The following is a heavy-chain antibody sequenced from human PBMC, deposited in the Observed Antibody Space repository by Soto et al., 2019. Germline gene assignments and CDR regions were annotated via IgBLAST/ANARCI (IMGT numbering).Heavy chain of an antibody. V-gene: IGHV1-69*13. D-gene: IGHD3-3*01. J-gene: IGHJ5*02. Sequence: SVKVSCKASGGTFSSYAISWVRQAPGQGLEWIGGIIPIFGTANYAQKFQGRVTITADESTSTAYMELSSLRSEDTAVYYCARVPRPKYDFWSGYSNWFDPWGQGTLVTVSS. CDR3: ARVPRPKYDFWSGYSNWFDP. CDR1: GGTFSSYA. CDR2: IIPIFGTA.